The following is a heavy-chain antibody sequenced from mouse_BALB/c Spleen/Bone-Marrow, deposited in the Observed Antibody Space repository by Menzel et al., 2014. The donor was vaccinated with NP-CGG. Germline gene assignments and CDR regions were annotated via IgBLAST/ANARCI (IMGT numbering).Heavy chain of an antibody. J-gene: IGHJ3*01. CDR1: GYTFTDYY. D-gene: IGHD2-14*01. CDR3: ARGGYYRYDGFAY. V-gene: IGHV1-77*01. Sequence: QVQLQQSGAELARPGASVKLSCKASGYTFTDYYINWVRRRTGQGLEWIGEIYPGNGNTYYNEKFKGKATLTADKSSSTAYMQLSSLTSEGSAVYFCARGGYYRYDGFAYWGQVDSGHCLC. CDR2: IYPGNGNT.